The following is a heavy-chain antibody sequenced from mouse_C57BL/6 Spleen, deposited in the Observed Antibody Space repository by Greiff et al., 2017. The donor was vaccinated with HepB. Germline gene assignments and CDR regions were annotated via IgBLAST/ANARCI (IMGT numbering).Heavy chain of an antibody. V-gene: IGHV1-82*01. J-gene: IGHJ3*01. Sequence: VMLVESGPELVKPGASVKISCKASGYAFSSSWMNWVKQRPGKGLEWIGRIYPGDGDTNYNGKFKGKATLTADKSSSTAYMQLSSLTSEDSAVYFCARWTTVAAYWGQGTLVTVSA. CDR3: ARWTTVAAY. CDR1: GYAFSSSW. D-gene: IGHD1-1*01. CDR2: IYPGDGDT.